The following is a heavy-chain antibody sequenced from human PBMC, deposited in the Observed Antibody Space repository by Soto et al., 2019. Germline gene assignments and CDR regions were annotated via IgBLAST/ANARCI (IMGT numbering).Heavy chain of an antibody. CDR2: ISSSSSYI. D-gene: IGHD1-7*01. CDR3: ARDKHIETGTTKIYYYYGMDV. CDR1: GFTFSSYS. Sequence: GSLRLSCAASGFTFSSYSMNWVRQAPGKGLEWVSSISSSSSYIYYADSVKGRFTISRDNAKNSLYLQMNSLRAEDTAVYYCARDKHIETGTTKIYYYYGMDVWGQGTTVTVSS. J-gene: IGHJ6*02. V-gene: IGHV3-21*01.